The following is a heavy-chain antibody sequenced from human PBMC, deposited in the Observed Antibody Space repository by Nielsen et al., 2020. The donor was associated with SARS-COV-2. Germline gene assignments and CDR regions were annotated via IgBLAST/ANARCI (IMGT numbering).Heavy chain of an antibody. CDR3: ARERVGGITIFGVVTRYGMDV. CDR2: INHSGST. D-gene: IGHD3-3*01. V-gene: IGHV4-34*01. Sequence: SGTLSLTCAVYGESSSGYYWSWIRQPPGKGLEWIGEINHSGSTNYNPSLKSRVTISVDTAKNQFSLKLSSVTAADTALYYCARERVGGITIFGVVTRYGMDVWGQGTTVTVSS. J-gene: IGHJ6*02. CDR1: GESSSGYY.